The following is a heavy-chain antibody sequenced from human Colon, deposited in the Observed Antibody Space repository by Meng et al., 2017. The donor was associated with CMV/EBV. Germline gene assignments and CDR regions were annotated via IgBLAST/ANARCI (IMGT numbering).Heavy chain of an antibody. CDR1: GGSISSSSYY. J-gene: IGHJ4*02. D-gene: IGHD3-22*01. V-gene: IGHV4-39*07. CDR2: IYYSWIT. CDR3: SRGYYDSSGYPPASLLFAY. Sequence: GSLSLSCTVSGGSISSSSYYWGWIRQPPGKGLEWIGSIYYSWITYYNPSLRSRVTISVDTSKNQFSLKLSSVTAADPAVYYCSRGYYDSSGYPPASLLFAYWGQGTLVTVSS.